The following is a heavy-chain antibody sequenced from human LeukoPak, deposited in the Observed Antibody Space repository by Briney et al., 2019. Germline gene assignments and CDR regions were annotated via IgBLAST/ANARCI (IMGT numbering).Heavy chain of an antibody. CDR3: AGVYGDFDWYFAL. J-gene: IGHJ2*01. V-gene: IGHV3-66*01. CDR2: IYSAGDT. Sequence: AGGSLRLSCATAGFTVGSNYMSWVRQAPGKGLEWLSVIYSAGDTYYADSVKGRFTIFRDKSKNILYLQMNSLRAEDTAVYYRAGVYGDFDWYFALWGRGTLVTVSS. CDR1: GFTVGSNY. D-gene: IGHD4-17*01.